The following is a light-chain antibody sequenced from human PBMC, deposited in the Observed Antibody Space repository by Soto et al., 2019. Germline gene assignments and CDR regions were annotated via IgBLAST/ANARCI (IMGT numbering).Light chain of an antibody. J-gene: IGKJ2*01. Sequence: EIVMTQSPPTLSVSPGERATLSCRASQTVSSNLAWYQQKPGQAPRLLIYGASTRATGIPARFSGSGSGTEFTLTISSLESEYFAVYFCQQYNNWPPYTFGQGTKVDIK. CDR2: GAS. CDR1: QTVSSN. V-gene: IGKV3-15*01. CDR3: QQYNNWPPYT.